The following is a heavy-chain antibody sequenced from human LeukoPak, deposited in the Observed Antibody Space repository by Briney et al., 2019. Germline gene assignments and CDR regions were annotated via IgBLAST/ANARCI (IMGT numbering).Heavy chain of an antibody. Sequence: SETLSLTCTVSGGSISSYYWSWIRQPPGKGLEWIGYIYYSGSTNYNPSLKTRVTKSLDTSKNQFSLKLSSVTAADTAVYYCARQQVAGRSFDYWGQGTLVTVSS. CDR2: IYYSGST. D-gene: IGHD1-26*01. J-gene: IGHJ4*02. CDR1: GGSISSYY. CDR3: ARQQVAGRSFDY. V-gene: IGHV4-59*08.